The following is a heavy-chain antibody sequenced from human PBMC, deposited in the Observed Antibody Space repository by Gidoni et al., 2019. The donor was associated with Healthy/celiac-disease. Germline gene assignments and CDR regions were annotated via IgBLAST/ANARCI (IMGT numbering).Heavy chain of an antibody. CDR3: AKPLGSGSYYGAFDI. D-gene: IGHD1-26*01. V-gene: IGHV3-23*01. Sequence: EVQLLESGGGLVQPGGSLRLSCAASGYPFSSYAMSWVRQAPGKGLEWVSATSGSGGSTYYADSVKCRFTISRDNSKNTLYLQMNSRRAEDTAVYYCAKPLGSGSYYGAFDIWGQGTMVTVSS. J-gene: IGHJ3*02. CDR1: GYPFSSYA. CDR2: TSGSGGST.